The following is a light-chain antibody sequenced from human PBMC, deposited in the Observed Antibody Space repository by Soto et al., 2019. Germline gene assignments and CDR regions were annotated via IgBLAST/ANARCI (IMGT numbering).Light chain of an antibody. V-gene: IGLV2-11*01. CDR1: SSDVGGYNY. J-gene: IGLJ1*01. CDR3: CSNAGSLEV. Sequence: QSVLTQPPSVSGSPGQAVTISCTGTSSDVGGYNYFSWYQQHPGKAPKVMIYDVSKRPSRVPDRFSGSKSGNTASLTISGLQAEDEADYSCCSNAGSLEVFGTGTKVTVL. CDR2: DVS.